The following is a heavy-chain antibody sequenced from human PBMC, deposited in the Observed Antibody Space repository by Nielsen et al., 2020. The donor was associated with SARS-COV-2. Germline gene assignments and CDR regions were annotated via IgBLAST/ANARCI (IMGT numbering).Heavy chain of an antibody. CDR2: IIPIFGTA. Sequence: SVKVSCKASGGTFSSYAISWVRQAPGQGLEWMGGIIPIFGTANYAQKFQGRVTITADESTSTAYMELSSLRSEGTAVYYCARLDTAMGSFDYWGQGTLVTVSS. V-gene: IGHV1-69*13. CDR1: GGTFSSYA. D-gene: IGHD5-18*01. CDR3: ARLDTAMGSFDY. J-gene: IGHJ4*02.